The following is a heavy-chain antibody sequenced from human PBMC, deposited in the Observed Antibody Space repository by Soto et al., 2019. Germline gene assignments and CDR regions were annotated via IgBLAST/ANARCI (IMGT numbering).Heavy chain of an antibody. Sequence: SETLSLTCAVYGGSFSGYDWCWIRQPPGKGLEWIGEINHSGSTNYNPSLKSRVTISVDTSKNQFSLKLSSVTAADTAVYYCARGADIVVVPAAMARHFDYWGQGTLVTVSS. J-gene: IGHJ4*02. V-gene: IGHV4-34*01. D-gene: IGHD2-2*01. CDR3: ARGADIVVVPAAMARHFDY. CDR1: GGSFSGYD. CDR2: INHSGST.